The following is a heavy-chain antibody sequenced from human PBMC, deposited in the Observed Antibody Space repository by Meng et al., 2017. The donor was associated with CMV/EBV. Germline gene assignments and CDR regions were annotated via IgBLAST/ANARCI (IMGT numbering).Heavy chain of an antibody. D-gene: IGHD2-15*01. Sequence: QVQLVQCGSGGKRPGLSVQVSCKASGGTFSSYAISWVRQAPGQGLEWMGGIIPIFGTANYAQKFQGRVTITADESPSTAYMELSSLRSEDTAVYYCARNQPSRGWSHEDYWGQGTLVTVSS. V-gene: IGHV1-69*12. CDR1: GGTFSSYA. CDR2: IIPIFGTA. J-gene: IGHJ4*02. CDR3: ARNQPSRGWSHEDY.